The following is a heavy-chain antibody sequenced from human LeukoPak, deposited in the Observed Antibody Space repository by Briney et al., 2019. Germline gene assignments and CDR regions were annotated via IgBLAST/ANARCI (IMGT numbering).Heavy chain of an antibody. CDR1: GGSFSGYY. V-gene: IGHV4-34*01. D-gene: IGHD3-3*01. J-gene: IGHJ5*02. CDR2: INHSGST. Sequence: TSETLSLTCAVYGGSFSGYYWSWIRQPPGKGLEWIGEINHSGSTNYNPSLKSRVTISVDTSKNQFSLKLSSVTAADTAVYYCARERNDFWSGYHWFDPWGQGTLVTVSS. CDR3: ARERNDFWSGYHWFDP.